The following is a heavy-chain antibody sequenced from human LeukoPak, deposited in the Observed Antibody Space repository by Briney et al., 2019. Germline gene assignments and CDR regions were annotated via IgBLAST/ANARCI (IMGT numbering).Heavy chain of an antibody. CDR2: IKQDGSEK. Sequence: PGGSLRLSCTASGFTLSSYWMAWVRQAPGKGLEWVANIKQDGSEKYYVDSVEGRFTISRDNAKNSLYLQMNSLGAEDTAVYYCARDGIVGVTCFDYWGQGTLVTGSS. D-gene: IGHD1-26*01. V-gene: IGHV3-7*01. CDR3: ARDGIVGVTCFDY. J-gene: IGHJ4*02. CDR1: GFTLSSYW.